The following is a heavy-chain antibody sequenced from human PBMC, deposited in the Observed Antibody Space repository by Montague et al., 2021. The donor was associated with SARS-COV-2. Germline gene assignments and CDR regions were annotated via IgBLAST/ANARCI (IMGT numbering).Heavy chain of an antibody. J-gene: IGHJ6*04. Sequence: PALVKTTQTLTLTCTFSGFSLSTSGLCMTWIRQPPGKALEWLARXDWDGDKYYNTSLKSRLTISKDTSKNLVVLTMTNMDPVDTATYYCARRPSDTYYYNGMDGWGRGTTVTVSS. CDR3: ARRPSDTYYYNGMDG. V-gene: IGHV2-70*11. CDR2: XDWDGDK. CDR1: GFSLSTSGLC.